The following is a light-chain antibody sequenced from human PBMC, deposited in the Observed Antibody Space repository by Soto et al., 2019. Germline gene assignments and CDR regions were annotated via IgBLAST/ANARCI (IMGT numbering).Light chain of an antibody. J-gene: IGKJ4*01. Sequence: EIVLTQSPGTLSLSPGERATLSCRASQSVSSSYLAWYQQKPGQAPRLLIYGASSRATGIPDRFSGSGSGTDFTLTISILEPEDFAVYYCQQYGSSPGTFGGGTKVEIK. CDR3: QQYGSSPGT. V-gene: IGKV3-20*01. CDR2: GAS. CDR1: QSVSSSY.